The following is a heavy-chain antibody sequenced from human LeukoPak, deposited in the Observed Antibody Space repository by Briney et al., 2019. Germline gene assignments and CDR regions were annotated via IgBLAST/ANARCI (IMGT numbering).Heavy chain of an antibody. J-gene: IGHJ5*02. CDR3: ARDTPVNYDILTGYYSEGPNQVDP. CDR2: IGAYNGNT. Sequence: GASVKVSCKASGYTFTSYGISWVRQAPGQGLEWMGWIGAYNGNTNYAQKLQGRVTMTTDTSTSTAYMELRSLRSDDTAVYYCARDTPVNYDILTGYYSEGPNQVDPWGQGTLVTVSS. CDR1: GYTFTSYG. V-gene: IGHV1-18*01. D-gene: IGHD3-9*01.